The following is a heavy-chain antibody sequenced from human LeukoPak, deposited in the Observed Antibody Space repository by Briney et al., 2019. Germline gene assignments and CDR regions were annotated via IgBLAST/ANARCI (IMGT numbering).Heavy chain of an antibody. V-gene: IGHV3-23*01. CDR3: AKDLRQQLASPRTSNDAFDV. D-gene: IGHD6-13*01. CDR1: GFTFRRYG. CDR2: IKGNGDNT. Sequence: GGSLRLSCAASGFTFRRYGMSWVRQAPGKGLEWVSGIKGNGDNTYYVDSVKGRFTISRDNSKNTLYLQMNSLRSEDTAVYYCAKDLRQQLASPRTSNDAFDVWGRGTMVTVSS. J-gene: IGHJ3*01.